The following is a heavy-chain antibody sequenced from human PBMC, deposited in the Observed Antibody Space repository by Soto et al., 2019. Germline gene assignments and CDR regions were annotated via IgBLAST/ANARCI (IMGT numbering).Heavy chain of an antibody. CDR2: IGTAGDT. Sequence: EVQLVESGGGLVQPGGSLRLSCAASGFTFRSYDMHWVRQATGKGLEWVSAIGTAGDTYYPGSVKGRFTISRENAKNSLYLQMNSLRAGDTAVYYCARSYCSSTSCFLFDYWGQGTLVTVSS. V-gene: IGHV3-13*01. J-gene: IGHJ4*02. CDR1: GFTFRSYD. D-gene: IGHD2-2*01. CDR3: ARSYCSSTSCFLFDY.